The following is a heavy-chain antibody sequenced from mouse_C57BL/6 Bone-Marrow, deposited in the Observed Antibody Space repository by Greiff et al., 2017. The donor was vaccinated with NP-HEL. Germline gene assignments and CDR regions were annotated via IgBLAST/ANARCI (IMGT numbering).Heavy chain of an antibody. CDR1: GYTFTSYW. J-gene: IGHJ3*01. CDR3: ARGFITSRFAY. D-gene: IGHD1-1*01. CDR2: IDPSDSYT. Sequence: VQLQQPGAELVRPGTSVKLSCKASGYTFTSYWMHWVKQRPGQGLEWIGVIDPSDSYTNYNQKFKGKATLTVDTSSSTAYMQLSSLTSEDSAVYYCARGFITSRFAYWGQGTLVTVSA. V-gene: IGHV1-59*01.